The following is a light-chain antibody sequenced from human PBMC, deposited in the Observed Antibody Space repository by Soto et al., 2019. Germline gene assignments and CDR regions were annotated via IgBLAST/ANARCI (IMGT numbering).Light chain of an antibody. CDR3: SSYTSSSSLV. Sequence: QSALTQPASVSGSPGQSITISCTGTSSDVGGYNYVSWYQQHPGKAPKLMIYEVSNRPSGVSNRFSGSKSGNTASLTLSGLQAEDEADYYCSSYTSSSSLVFGTGSKLTFL. J-gene: IGLJ1*01. CDR1: SSDVGGYNY. CDR2: EVS. V-gene: IGLV2-14*01.